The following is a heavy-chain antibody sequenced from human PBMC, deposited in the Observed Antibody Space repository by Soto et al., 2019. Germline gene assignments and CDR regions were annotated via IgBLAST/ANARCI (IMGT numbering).Heavy chain of an antibody. V-gene: IGHV3-33*01. CDR3: ARADYDFWSGYHPRFNWFDP. CDR2: IWYDGSNK. D-gene: IGHD3-3*01. Sequence: GSLRLSCAASGFTFSSYGMHWVRQAPGKGLEWVAVIWYDGSNKYYADSVKGRFTISRDSSKNTLYLQMNSLRAEDTAVYYCARADYDFWSGYHPRFNWFDPWGQGTLVTVSS. CDR1: GFTFSSYG. J-gene: IGHJ5*02.